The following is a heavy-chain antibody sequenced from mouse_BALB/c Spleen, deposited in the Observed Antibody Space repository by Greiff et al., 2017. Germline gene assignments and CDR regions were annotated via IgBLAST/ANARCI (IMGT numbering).Heavy chain of an antibody. Sequence: QVQLQQSGAELVRPGVSVKISCKGSGYTFTDYAMHWVKQSHAKSLEWIGVISTYYGDASYNQKFKGKATMTVDKSSSTAYMELARLTSEDSAIYYCARDGYYGRNWYFDVWAQGPRSPSPQ. J-gene: IGHJ1*01. V-gene: IGHV1S137*01. CDR2: ISTYYGDA. CDR3: ARDGYYGRNWYFDV. CDR1: GYTFTDYA. D-gene: IGHD2-3*01.